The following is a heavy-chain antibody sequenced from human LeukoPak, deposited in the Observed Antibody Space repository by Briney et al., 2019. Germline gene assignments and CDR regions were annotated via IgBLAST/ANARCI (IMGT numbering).Heavy chain of an antibody. CDR1: GGSLSSYY. Sequence: SETLSLTCTVSGGSLSSYYWSWIRQPPGKGLEWIGYIYYSGSTNYNPSLKSRVTISVDTSKNQFSLKLSSVTAADTAVYYCARQNYDFWSGYPAYYFDYWGQGTLVTVSS. D-gene: IGHD3-3*01. J-gene: IGHJ4*02. V-gene: IGHV4-59*08. CDR3: ARQNYDFWSGYPAYYFDY. CDR2: IYYSGST.